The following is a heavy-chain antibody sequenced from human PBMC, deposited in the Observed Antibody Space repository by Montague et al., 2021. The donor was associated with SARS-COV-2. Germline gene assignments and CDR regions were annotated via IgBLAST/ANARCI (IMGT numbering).Heavy chain of an antibody. J-gene: IGHJ5*02. CDR2: YYQNGYT. Sequence: SETLSLTCAVSGGAMSSGQWWSWVSQHPGKRLVWIGEYYQNGYTNYNTSLRSRVTIAVDKSRNKLSPKKTSMTAADAAVNYCSTNYGSGSFPGWFDPWGQGTLVTVSS. CDR3: STNYGSGSFPGWFDP. V-gene: IGHV4-4*02. D-gene: IGHD3-10*01. CDR1: GGAMSSGQW.